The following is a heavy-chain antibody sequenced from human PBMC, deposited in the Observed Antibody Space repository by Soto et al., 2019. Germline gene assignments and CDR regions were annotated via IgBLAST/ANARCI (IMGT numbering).Heavy chain of an antibody. Sequence: GGSLRLSCAASGFTFSDYYMSWIRQTPGKGLEWLSYITQSGHAAEYADSVRGRFTISRDNNKNSLYLQMNSLRVDDTGVYYCARAIRGYGAYGGYLGQGTLVTVSS. CDR2: ITQSGHAA. V-gene: IGHV3-11*04. J-gene: IGHJ4*02. D-gene: IGHD5-12*01. CDR3: ARAIRGYGAYGGY. CDR1: GFTFSDYY.